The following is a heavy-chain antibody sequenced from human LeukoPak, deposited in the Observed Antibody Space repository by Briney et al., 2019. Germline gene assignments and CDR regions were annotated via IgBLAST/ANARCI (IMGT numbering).Heavy chain of an antibody. D-gene: IGHD2-15*01. V-gene: IGHV3-30-3*02. CDR3: AKRPSYCSGGSCYGSDFDY. CDR2: ISYDGSNK. J-gene: IGHJ4*02. Sequence: GRSLRLSCAASGFTFSSYAMHWVRQSPGKWLEWVAVISYDGSNKYYADSVKGRFTISRDNSKNTLYLQMNSLRAEDTAVYYCAKRPSYCSGGSCYGSDFDYWGQGTLVTVSS. CDR1: GFTFSSYA.